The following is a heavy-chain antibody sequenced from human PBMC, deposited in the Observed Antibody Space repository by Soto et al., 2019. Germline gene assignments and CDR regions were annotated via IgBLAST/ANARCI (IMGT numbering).Heavy chain of an antibody. D-gene: IGHD6-13*01. CDR2: IYHSGTT. V-gene: IGHV4-30-2*01. CDR1: GGSISSGGYS. CDR3: ARDRGIGKWFDS. Sequence: SETLSLTCAVSGGSISSGGYSWSWIRQPPGNGLEWIGYIYHSGTTYYNPSLKSRVTISLDRSKSQFSLNLSSVTAADTAVYYCARDRGIGKWFDSWGQGNLVT. J-gene: IGHJ5*01.